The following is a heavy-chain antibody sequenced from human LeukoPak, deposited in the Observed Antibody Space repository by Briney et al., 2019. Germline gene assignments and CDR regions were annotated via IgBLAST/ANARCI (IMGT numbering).Heavy chain of an antibody. J-gene: IGHJ4*02. CDR1: GGSVRSDSNY. Sequence: PSETLSLTCTVSGGSVRSDSNYWSWIRQPPGKGLEWIGYISYSGSTDCNPSLKSRVSMSLGTSKNELSLKLGSVTAADTAFYYCARGYRNNWRFDYWGQGTLVTVSS. D-gene: IGHD6-13*01. CDR2: ISYSGST. CDR3: ARGYRNNWRFDY. V-gene: IGHV4-61*01.